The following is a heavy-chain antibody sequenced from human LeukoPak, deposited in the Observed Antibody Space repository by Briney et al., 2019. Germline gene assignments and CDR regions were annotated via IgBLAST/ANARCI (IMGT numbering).Heavy chain of an antibody. CDR2: IIPIFGTA. V-gene: IGHV1-69*13. J-gene: IGHJ4*02. D-gene: IGHD3-22*01. Sequence: SVKVSRKASGGTFSSYAISWVRQAPGQGLEWMGGIIPIFGTANYAQRFQGRVTITADESTSTAYMELSSLRSEDTAVYYCARGQDSSGYYSVSSLDYWGQGTLVTVSS. CDR1: GGTFSSYA. CDR3: ARGQDSSGYYSVSSLDY.